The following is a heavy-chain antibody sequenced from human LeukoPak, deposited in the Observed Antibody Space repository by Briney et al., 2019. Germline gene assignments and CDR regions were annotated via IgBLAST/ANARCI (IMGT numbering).Heavy chain of an antibody. CDR1: GGSISSYY. CDR3: ARESRSWYYFDY. CDR2: IYYSGST. Sequence: SETLSLTCTVSGGSISSYYWSWIRQPPGKGLEWIGYIYYSGSTNYNPSLKSRVTISVDTSKNQFSQKLSSVTAADTAVYYCARESRSWYYFDYWGQGTLVTVSS. V-gene: IGHV4-59*01. J-gene: IGHJ4*02. D-gene: IGHD6-13*01.